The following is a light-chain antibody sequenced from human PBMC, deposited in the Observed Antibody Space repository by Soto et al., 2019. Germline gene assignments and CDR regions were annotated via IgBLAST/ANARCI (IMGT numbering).Light chain of an antibody. Sequence: ILLTQSPSSLSASVGDRVTITCGASQGIDTSLAWYQPKPGKPPKLLIYAASNFQSGVPSSFSGSGSGTHFTLTISSLQTEDFATYYCQQLNSYPRITFGHGTRLEIK. CDR3: QQLNSYPRIT. CDR2: AAS. CDR1: QGIDTS. V-gene: IGKV1-9*01. J-gene: IGKJ5*01.